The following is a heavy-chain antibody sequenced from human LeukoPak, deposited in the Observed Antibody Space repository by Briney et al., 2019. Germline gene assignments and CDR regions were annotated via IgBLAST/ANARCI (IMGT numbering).Heavy chain of an antibody. V-gene: IGHV4-4*07. D-gene: IGHD2-2*01. CDR3: ASTRDYYYYGMDV. Sequence: PSETLSLTCTVSGGSISSYYWSWIRQPAGKGLEWIGRIYTSGSTNYNPSLKSRVTMSVATSKNQFSLKLSSVTAADTAVYYCASTRDYYYYGMDVWGQGTTVTVSS. CDR2: IYTSGST. CDR1: GGSISSYY. J-gene: IGHJ6*02.